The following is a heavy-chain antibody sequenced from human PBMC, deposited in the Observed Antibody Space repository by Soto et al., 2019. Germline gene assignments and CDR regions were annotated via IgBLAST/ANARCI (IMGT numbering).Heavy chain of an antibody. Sequence: SETLSLTCAVSGYSISSGNWWGWIRQPPGEGLEWIGYIYYSGSTYYNPSLKSRVTMSVDTSRNQFSLKLSAVTAVDTAVYYCARGSNCFDPWGQGSLVTVSS. J-gene: IGHJ5*02. CDR2: IYYSGST. V-gene: IGHV4-28*03. CDR3: ARGSNCFDP. CDR1: GYSISSGNW.